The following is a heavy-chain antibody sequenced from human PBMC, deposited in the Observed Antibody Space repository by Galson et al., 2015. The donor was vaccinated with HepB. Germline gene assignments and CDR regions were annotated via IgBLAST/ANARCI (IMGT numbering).Heavy chain of an antibody. V-gene: IGHV1-46*01. Sequence: SVKVSCKASGYTFTNYSMHWVRQAPGQGLEWMGVFNPSGGNTNYAQKFQGRVTMTRDTSTSTVYMELSSLRSEDTAVYYCARGAPIGTTYYYYYDMDVWGQGTTVTVSS. CDR2: FNPSGGNT. CDR1: GYTFTNYS. D-gene: IGHD1-1*01. CDR3: ARGAPIGTTYYYYYDMDV. J-gene: IGHJ6*02.